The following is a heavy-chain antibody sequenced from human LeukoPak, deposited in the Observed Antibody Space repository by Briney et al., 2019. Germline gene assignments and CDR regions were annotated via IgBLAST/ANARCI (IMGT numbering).Heavy chain of an antibody. CDR3: TRGGGGDPVHY. V-gene: IGHV3-53*01. D-gene: IGHD3-16*01. Sequence: GGSLRLSFAASGFTVTSSYMSWVRPAPGKGLEWVSGNNGTGICTLYAASVKGRLTIHRDNSKNALYLQMNSLRGEDTAVYYCTRGGGGDPVHYWGQGALVSVST. CDR2: NNGTGICT. CDR1: GFTVTSSY. J-gene: IGHJ4*02.